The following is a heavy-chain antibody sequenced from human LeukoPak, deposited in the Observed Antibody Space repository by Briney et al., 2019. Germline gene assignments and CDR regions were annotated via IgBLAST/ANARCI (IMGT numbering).Heavy chain of an antibody. CDR3: AWYSRSSEAY. V-gene: IGHV3-7*01. J-gene: IGHJ4*02. CDR2: IKQDGSEK. Sequence: PGGSLRLSCAASGFTFSTSWMSWVRLAPGRGLEWVANIKQDGSEKNYVDSVKGRFTISRDNAKDLLYLQMNSLRVGDTAMYYCAWYSRSSEAYWGQGTLVTVSS. D-gene: IGHD6-6*01. CDR1: GFTFSTSW.